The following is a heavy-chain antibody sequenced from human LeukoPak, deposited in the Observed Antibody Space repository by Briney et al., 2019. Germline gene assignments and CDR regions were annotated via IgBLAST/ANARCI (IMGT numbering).Heavy chain of an antibody. CDR2: ISAYNGNT. D-gene: IGHD6-19*01. CDR3: ARVGSGVYSSGWYQDY. Sequence: ASVKVSCKASGYTLISYGITWVRQAPGQGLEWMGWISAYNGNTNYAQKLQGRVTMTTDTSTSTAYMELRSLRSDDTAVYYYARVGSGVYSSGWYQDYWGQGTLVTVSS. CDR1: GYTLISYG. V-gene: IGHV1-18*01. J-gene: IGHJ4*02.